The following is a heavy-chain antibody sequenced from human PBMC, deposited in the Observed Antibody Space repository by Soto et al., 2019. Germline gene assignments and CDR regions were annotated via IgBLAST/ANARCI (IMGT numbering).Heavy chain of an antibody. CDR1: GFTFSNAW. D-gene: IGHD3-10*01. CDR3: TTVIGFGDQTNFDY. CDR2: IKSKTDGGTT. V-gene: IGHV3-15*01. Sequence: GGSLRLSCAASGFTFSNAWMSWVRQAPGKGLEWVGRIKSKTDGGTTDYAAPVKGRFTISRDDSKNTLYLQMNSLKTEDTAVYYCTTVIGFGDQTNFDYWGQGTLVTVSS. J-gene: IGHJ4*02.